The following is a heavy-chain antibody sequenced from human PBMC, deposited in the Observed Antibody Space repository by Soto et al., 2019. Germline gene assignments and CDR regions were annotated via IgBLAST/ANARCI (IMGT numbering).Heavy chain of an antibody. J-gene: IGHJ4*02. D-gene: IGHD6-19*01. V-gene: IGHV3-74*01. CDR1: GFTFSSYW. Sequence: GGSLRLSCAASGFTFSSYWMHWVRQAPGKGLVWVSRINSDGSSTSYADSVKGRFTISRDNSKNTLYLQMNSLRAEDTAVYYCAKGRAGSGWLKGFFDYWGQGTLVTVSS. CDR2: INSDGSST. CDR3: AKGRAGSGWLKGFFDY.